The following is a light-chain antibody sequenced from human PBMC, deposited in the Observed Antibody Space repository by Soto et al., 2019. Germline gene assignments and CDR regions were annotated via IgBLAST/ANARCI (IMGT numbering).Light chain of an antibody. CDR1: SSDFGGYNY. J-gene: IGLJ1*01. V-gene: IGLV2-11*01. CDR2: DVS. Sequence: QSALTQPRSVSGSPGQSFTISCTGTSSDFGGYNYVSWYQHHPGKAPKLMIYDVSERPSGVPDRFSGSKSGNTAYLTISGLQAEDEADYSCCSYAGTFYVFGTGTKLTVL. CDR3: CSYAGTFYV.